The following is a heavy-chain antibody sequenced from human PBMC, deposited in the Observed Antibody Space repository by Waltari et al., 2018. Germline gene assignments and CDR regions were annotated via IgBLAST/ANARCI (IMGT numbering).Heavy chain of an antibody. CDR3: ARGVRYSGYDWDAFDI. V-gene: IGHV4-61*09. J-gene: IGHJ3*02. D-gene: IGHD5-12*01. CDR1: GGSISSGSYY. Sequence: QVQLQESGPGLVKPSQTLSLTCTVSGGSISSGSYYWSWIRQPAGKGLEWIGYIYTSGSTTYNPSLKSRVTISVDTSKNQFSLKLSSVTAADTAVYYCARGVRYSGYDWDAFDIWGQGTMVIVSS. CDR2: IYTSGST.